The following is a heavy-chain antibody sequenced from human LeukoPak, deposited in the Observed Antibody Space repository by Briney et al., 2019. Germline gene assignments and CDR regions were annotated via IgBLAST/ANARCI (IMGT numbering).Heavy chain of an antibody. Sequence: GGSLRLSCAASGSTFSNYWMGWVRQAPGKGLEWVANIKHDGSEIYYVDFVKGRFTISRDTAKDSLYLQMNSLRAEDTAVYYCARFVDTAMVISLTFDYWGQGTLVTVSS. CDR1: GSTFSNYW. D-gene: IGHD5-18*01. CDR2: IKHDGSEI. V-gene: IGHV3-7*01. CDR3: ARFVDTAMVISLTFDY. J-gene: IGHJ4*02.